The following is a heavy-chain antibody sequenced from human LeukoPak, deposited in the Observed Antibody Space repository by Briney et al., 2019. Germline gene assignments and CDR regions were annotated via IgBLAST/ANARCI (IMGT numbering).Heavy chain of an antibody. CDR2: MNPNSGNT. CDR1: GYTFTSYD. D-gene: IGHD6-6*01. Sequence: ASVKVSCKASGYTFTSYDINWVRHATGQGLEWMGWMNPNSGNTGYAQKFQGRVTITRNTSISTAYMELSSLRSEDTAVYYCARGLGSSREYYFDYWGQGTLVTVSS. J-gene: IGHJ4*02. CDR3: ARGLGSSREYYFDY. V-gene: IGHV1-8*03.